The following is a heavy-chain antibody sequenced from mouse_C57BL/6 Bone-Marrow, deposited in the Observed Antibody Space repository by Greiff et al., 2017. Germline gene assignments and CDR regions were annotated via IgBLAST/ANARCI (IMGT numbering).Heavy chain of an antibody. J-gene: IGHJ2*01. D-gene: IGHD1-2*01. CDR3: ARRYYGPGYYFDY. CDR1: GYTFTDYY. Sequence: VQLQQSGPELVKPGASVKISCKASGYTFTDYYMNWVKQSHGKSLEWIGDINPNNGGTSYNQKFKGKATLTVDKSSSTAYMELRSLTSEDAAVYYCARRYYGPGYYFDYWGQGTTLTVSS. V-gene: IGHV1-26*01. CDR2: INPNNGGT.